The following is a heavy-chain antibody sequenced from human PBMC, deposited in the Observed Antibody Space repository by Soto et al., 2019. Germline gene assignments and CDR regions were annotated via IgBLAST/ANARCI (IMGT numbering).Heavy chain of an antibody. CDR2: IYYSGST. Sequence: PSETLSLTCTVSGGSISSSSYYWGWIRQPPGKGLEWIGSIYYSGSTYYNPSLKSRVTISVDTSKNQFSPKLSSVTAADTAVYYCARLKEGGMDVWGQGTTVTVSS. J-gene: IGHJ6*02. V-gene: IGHV4-39*01. CDR3: ARLKEGGMDV. CDR1: GGSISSSSYY.